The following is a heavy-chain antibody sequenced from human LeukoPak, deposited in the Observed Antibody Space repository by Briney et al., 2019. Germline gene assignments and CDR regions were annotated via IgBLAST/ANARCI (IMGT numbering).Heavy chain of an antibody. Sequence: SETLSLTCSVSDGSINSYYWNWIRRPPGKGLEWIGYIYYNGNTNYSPSLKSRVTMSVDTSKYLFSLKVSSVTAADTAVYYCARGRSNYYGMDVWGQGTTVTVSS. CDR1: DGSINSYY. V-gene: IGHV4-59*01. CDR2: IYYNGNT. J-gene: IGHJ6*02. CDR3: ARGRSNYYGMDV. D-gene: IGHD1-26*01.